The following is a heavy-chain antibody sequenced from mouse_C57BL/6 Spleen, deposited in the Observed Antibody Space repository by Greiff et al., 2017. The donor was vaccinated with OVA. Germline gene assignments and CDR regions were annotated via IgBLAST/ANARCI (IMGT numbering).Heavy chain of an antibody. CDR2: ISSGSSTI. D-gene: IGHD3-1*01. CDR3: AREGLTPHFDY. V-gene: IGHV5-17*01. J-gene: IGHJ2*01. Sequence: EVQVVESGGGLVKPGGSLTLSCAASGFTFSDYGMHWVRQAPEKGLEWVAYISSGSSTIYYADTVKGRFTISRDNAKNTLFLQMTSLRSEDTARYYCAREGLTPHFDYWGQGTTLTVSS. CDR1: GFTFSDYG.